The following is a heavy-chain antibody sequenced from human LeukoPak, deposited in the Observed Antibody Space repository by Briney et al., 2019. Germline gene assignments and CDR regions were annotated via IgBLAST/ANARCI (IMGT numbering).Heavy chain of an antibody. CDR2: ISGSGGST. Sequence: GGSLRLSXAASGFTFSSYAMSWVRQAPGKGLEWVSAISGSGGSTYYADSVKGRFTIPRDNSKNTLYLQMNSLRAEDTAVYYCAKDTVVFITIFGVVTEAFDYWGQGTLVTVSS. J-gene: IGHJ4*02. D-gene: IGHD3-3*01. CDR3: AKDTVVFITIFGVVTEAFDY. V-gene: IGHV3-23*01. CDR1: GFTFSSYA.